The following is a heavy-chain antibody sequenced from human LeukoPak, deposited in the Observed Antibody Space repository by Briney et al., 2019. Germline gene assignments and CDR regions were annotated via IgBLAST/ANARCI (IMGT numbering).Heavy chain of an antibody. CDR2: IYTSGST. V-gene: IGHV4-61*02. J-gene: IGHJ4*02. Sequence: TLSLTCTVSGGSISSGNYYWSWIRQPAGKGLEWIGRIYTSGSTNYNPSLKSRVTISVDTSKNQFSLKLTSVTAAGTAVYYCARELYTGDSAVDYFDYWGQGTRVTVSS. CDR3: ARELYTGDSAVDYFDY. CDR1: GGSISSGNYY. D-gene: IGHD5-18*01.